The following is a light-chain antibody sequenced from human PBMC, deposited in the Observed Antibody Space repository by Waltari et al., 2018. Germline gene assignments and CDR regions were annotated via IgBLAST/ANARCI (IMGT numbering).Light chain of an antibody. CDR3: SSYTSSSTPVV. Sequence: QSALPQPASVSGSPGQSLPISCPGPSRDVGGYHYVSWYQQHPGKAPKLMIYDGSTRPAGVSNRFSGSKSGNTASLTISGLQAEDEADYYCSSYTSSSTPVVFGGGTKLTVL. CDR1: SRDVGGYHY. J-gene: IGLJ2*01. CDR2: DGS. V-gene: IGLV2-14*03.